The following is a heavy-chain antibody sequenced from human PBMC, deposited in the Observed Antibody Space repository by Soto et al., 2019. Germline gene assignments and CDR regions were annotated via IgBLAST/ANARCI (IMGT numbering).Heavy chain of an antibody. V-gene: IGHV4-61*01. D-gene: IGHD5-12*01. CDR3: AREGRVATFDY. J-gene: IGHJ4*02. CDR2: IYNSGNT. Sequence: QVQLQESGPGLVKPSETLSLTCNVSGGSVSSGSYFWSWIWQPPGKGLEWIGYIYNSGNTKYNPSLKSRVTISADTSKNQFSLKLSSVTAADTAVYYCAREGRVATFDYWGQGSLVTVSS. CDR1: GGSVSSGSYF.